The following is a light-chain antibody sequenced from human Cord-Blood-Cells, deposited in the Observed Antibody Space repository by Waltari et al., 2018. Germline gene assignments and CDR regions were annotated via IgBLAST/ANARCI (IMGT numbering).Light chain of an antibody. V-gene: IGKV1-39*01. Sequence: DIQMTQSPSSLSASVGDRVTITCRASQSISSYFNWYQQKPGEAPKLLIYAASSLQSGVPSRFSGSGSGTDFTLTISSLKPEDCATYYCQQCNRTPYTLGQGNDLEIK. CDR1: QSISSY. CDR2: AAS. CDR3: QQCNRTPYT. J-gene: IGKJ2*01.